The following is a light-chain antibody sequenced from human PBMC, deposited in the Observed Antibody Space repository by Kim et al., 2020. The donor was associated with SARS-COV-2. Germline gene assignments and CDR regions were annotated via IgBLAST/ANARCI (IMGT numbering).Light chain of an antibody. CDR3: AAWDDGLRGRM. CDR2: TDN. J-gene: IGLJ3*02. CDR1: SSNSGSNC. V-gene: IGLV1-44*01. Sequence: GRSVTISCSGRSSNSGSNCVSWDQHLPGTAPKLLSYTDNQRPSGVPDRFSGSKSGTSASLAISGLQSEDEADYYCAAWDDGLRGRMFGGGTKVTVL.